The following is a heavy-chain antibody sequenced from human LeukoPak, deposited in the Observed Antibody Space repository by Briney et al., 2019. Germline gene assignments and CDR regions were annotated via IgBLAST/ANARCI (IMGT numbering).Heavy chain of an antibody. CDR3: VRGASVFDY. CDR2: VHPTGST. V-gene: IGHV4-61*02. J-gene: IGHJ4*02. Sequence: PSETLSLTCTVSGASIIGGSFFWSWIRQPAGRAPEWIGRVHPTGSTNYNPSLSNRVIVSLDTSNNQFSLRLMSVTAADPAVYYCVRGASVFDYWGQGAPVTVSS. CDR1: GASIIGGSFF.